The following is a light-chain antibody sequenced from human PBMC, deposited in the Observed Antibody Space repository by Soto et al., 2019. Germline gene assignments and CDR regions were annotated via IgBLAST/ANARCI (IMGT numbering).Light chain of an antibody. CDR2: ATS. Sequence: IQMTQSPSSLSASVGDRVTITCRASQNIDHHLNWYQHKPGSAPRLLMDATSRMQGGVPSRFRASGTGTEFALIINSLHPEDFATYCCQQSYSSTWTCGQGDRGDVK. CDR1: QNIDHH. J-gene: IGKJ1*01. V-gene: IGKV1-39*01. CDR3: QQSYSSTWT.